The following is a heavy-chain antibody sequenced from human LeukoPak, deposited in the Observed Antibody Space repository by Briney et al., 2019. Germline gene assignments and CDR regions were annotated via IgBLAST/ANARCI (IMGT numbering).Heavy chain of an antibody. J-gene: IGHJ6*03. Sequence: KTSETLSLTCAVYGGSFSGYYWSWIRQPPGKGLEWIGEINHSGSTNYNPSLKSRVTISVDTSKNQFSLQLNSVTPEDTAVYYCAREGAAAGRYYYYYMDVWGKGTTVTVSS. CDR2: INHSGST. V-gene: IGHV4-34*01. CDR1: GGSFSGYY. D-gene: IGHD6-13*01. CDR3: AREGAAAGRYYYYYMDV.